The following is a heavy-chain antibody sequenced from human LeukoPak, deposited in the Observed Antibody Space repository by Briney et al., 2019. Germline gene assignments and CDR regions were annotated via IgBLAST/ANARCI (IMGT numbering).Heavy chain of an antibody. CDR1: GFTFSSYA. CDR2: ISGSGGST. D-gene: IGHD2-15*01. J-gene: IGHJ4*02. Sequence: PGGSLRLSCAASGFTFSSYAMSWVRQAPGKGLEWVSAISGSGGSTYYADSVKGRFTISRDNAKNSLYLQMNSLRDEDTAVYYCAREPLPGRFLRVGYCSGGSCSFDYWGQGTLVTVSS. CDR3: AREPLPGRFLRVGYCSGGSCSFDY. V-gene: IGHV3-23*01.